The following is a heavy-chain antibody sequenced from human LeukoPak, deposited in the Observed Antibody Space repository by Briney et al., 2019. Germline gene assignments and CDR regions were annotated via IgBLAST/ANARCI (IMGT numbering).Heavy chain of an antibody. J-gene: IGHJ4*02. V-gene: IGHV3-49*04. D-gene: IGHD3-10*01. CDR3: TRRGATYYSDY. Sequence: GGSLRLSCTASGFTFGDYAMSWVRQAPGKGLEWVGFIRSKAYGGTTEYAASVKGRFTISRDDSKSIAYLQMNSLKTEDTAVYYCTRRGATYYSDYWGQGTLVTVSS. CDR1: GFTFGDYA. CDR2: IRSKAYGGTT.